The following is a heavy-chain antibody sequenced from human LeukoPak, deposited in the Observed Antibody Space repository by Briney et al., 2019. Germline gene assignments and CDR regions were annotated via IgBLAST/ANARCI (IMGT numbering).Heavy chain of an antibody. D-gene: IGHD6-13*01. V-gene: IGHV1-24*01. CDR3: ATDLQQQLAYDY. J-gene: IGHJ4*02. Sequence: ASVKVSCKVSGYTLTELSMHWVRQAPGKGLEWMGGFDPEDGETIYAQKLQGRVTMTEDTSTDTAYMELSSLRSEDTAVYYCATDLQQQLAYDYWGQGTLVTVSS. CDR2: FDPEDGET. CDR1: GYTLTELS.